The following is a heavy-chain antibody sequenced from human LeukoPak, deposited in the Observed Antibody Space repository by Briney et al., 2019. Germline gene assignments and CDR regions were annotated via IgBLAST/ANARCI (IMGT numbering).Heavy chain of an antibody. D-gene: IGHD1-7*01. CDR3: VLEGNWNYIARLGITGFDP. Sequence: SVKVSCKASGGTFSSYASSWVRQAPGQGLEWMGRSIPIFGTANYAQKFQGRVTITTDESTSTAYKELSSLRSEDTAVYYCVLEGNWNYIARLGITGFDPWGQGTLVTVSS. V-gene: IGHV1-69*05. CDR2: SIPIFGTA. CDR1: GGTFSSYA. J-gene: IGHJ5*02.